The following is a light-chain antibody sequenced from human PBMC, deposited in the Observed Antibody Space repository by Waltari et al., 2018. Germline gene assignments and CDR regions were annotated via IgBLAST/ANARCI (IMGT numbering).Light chain of an antibody. Sequence: QSALTQPASVSGSPGQSITIPSPGTSMALGAYTYVSWYQQYPGKAPKLILYGVSNRPSGFSSRFSASKSGNTASLTISGLQAEDEADYYCTSYTTSNTLVFGGGTKLTVL. V-gene: IGLV2-14*03. CDR3: TSYTTSNTLV. J-gene: IGLJ2*01. CDR2: GVS. CDR1: SMALGAYTY.